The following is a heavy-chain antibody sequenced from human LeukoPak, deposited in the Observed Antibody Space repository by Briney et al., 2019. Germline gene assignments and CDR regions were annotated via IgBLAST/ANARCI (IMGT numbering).Heavy chain of an antibody. CDR1: GYTLTELS. Sequence: ASVKVSCKVSGYTLTELSMHWVRQAPGKGLEWMGGFDPEDGETIYAQKFQGRVTMTEDTSTDTAYMELSSLRSEDTAVYYCATRIRGSGSYSYSIDYRGQGTLVTVSS. J-gene: IGHJ4*02. CDR3: ATRIRGSGSYSYSIDY. D-gene: IGHD3-10*01. CDR2: FDPEDGET. V-gene: IGHV1-24*01.